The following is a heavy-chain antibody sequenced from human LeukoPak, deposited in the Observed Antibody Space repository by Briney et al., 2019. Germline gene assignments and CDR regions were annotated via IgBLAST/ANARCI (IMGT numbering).Heavy chain of an antibody. V-gene: IGHV3-23*01. Sequence: GGSLRLSCAASGFTFSNYAMSWVRQAPGKGLEWVSAISGSGSSTYYADSVKGRFTISRDNSKNTLYVQMNSLRAEDTAVYYCAKDQGYSSAWYSRDGFDMWGQGTMVTVSS. D-gene: IGHD6-19*01. CDR1: GFTFSNYA. J-gene: IGHJ3*02. CDR2: ISGSGSST. CDR3: AKDQGYSSAWYSRDGFDM.